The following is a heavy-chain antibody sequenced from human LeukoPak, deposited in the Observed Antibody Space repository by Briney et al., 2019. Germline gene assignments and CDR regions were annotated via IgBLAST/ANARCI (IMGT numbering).Heavy chain of an antibody. V-gene: IGHV1-69*04. CDR2: IIPILGIA. CDR1: GGTFSSYA. CDR3: ARDQGPEKRSYCSSTSCYPYYYYGMDV. Sequence: SVKVSCKASGGTFSSYAISWVRQAPGQGLEWMGRIIPILGIANYAQKLQGRVTMTTDTSTSTAYMELRSLRSDDTAVYYCARDQGPEKRSYCSSTSCYPYYYYGMDVWGQGTTVTVSS. J-gene: IGHJ6*02. D-gene: IGHD2-2*01.